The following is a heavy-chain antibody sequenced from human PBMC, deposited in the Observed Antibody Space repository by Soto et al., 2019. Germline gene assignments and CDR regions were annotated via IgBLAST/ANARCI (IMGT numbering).Heavy chain of an antibody. CDR3: ASDLGYCSGGSCPRLGIIDY. J-gene: IGHJ4*02. Sequence: QVQLVESGGGVVQPGRSLRLSCAASGFTFSSYGMHWVRQAPGKGLEWVAVIWYDGSNKYYADSVKGRFTISSDNSKNTRYLQINSLRAEDTAVYYCASDLGYCSGGSCPRLGIIDYWGQGTLVTVSS. CDR1: GFTFSSYG. CDR2: IWYDGSNK. V-gene: IGHV3-33*01. D-gene: IGHD2-15*01.